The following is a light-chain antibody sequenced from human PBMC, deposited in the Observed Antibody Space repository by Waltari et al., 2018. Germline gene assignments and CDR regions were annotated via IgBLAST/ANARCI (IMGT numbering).Light chain of an antibody. Sequence: EIVLTQSPGTLSLSPGESSTLSCRATQRVSHSNLAWYQQKGGQAPRLLIYGASSRATGSPDRFRGSGSGTDFTLSISRLEPEDYGVYYCQQYAGSPITFGGGTKVEI. V-gene: IGKV3-20*01. CDR1: QRVSHSN. CDR3: QQYAGSPIT. CDR2: GAS. J-gene: IGKJ4*01.